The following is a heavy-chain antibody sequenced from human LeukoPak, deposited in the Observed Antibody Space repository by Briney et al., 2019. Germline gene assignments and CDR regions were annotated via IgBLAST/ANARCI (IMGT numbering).Heavy chain of an antibody. Sequence: ASVKVSCKASGGTFSSYAISWVRQAPGQGLEWMGGIIPVFGTANYAQKFQGRVTITTDASTSTAYMELSSLRSEDTAVYYCARVVRDSSGYVPHYFDYWGQGTLVTVSS. J-gene: IGHJ4*02. CDR3: ARVVRDSSGYVPHYFDY. CDR1: GGTFSSYA. CDR2: IIPVFGTA. V-gene: IGHV1-69*05. D-gene: IGHD3-22*01.